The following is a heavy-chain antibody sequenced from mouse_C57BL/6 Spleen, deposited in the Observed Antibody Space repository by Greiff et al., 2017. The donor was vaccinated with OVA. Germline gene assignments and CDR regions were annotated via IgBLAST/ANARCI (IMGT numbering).Heavy chain of an antibody. D-gene: IGHD1-1*01. CDR1: GFTFSSYT. J-gene: IGHJ2*01. CDR3: ARLGFITTLDY. Sequence: VQLKESGGGLVKPGGSLKLSCAASGFTFSSYTMSWVRQTPEKRLEWVATISGGGGNTYYPDSVKGRFTISRDNAKNTLYLQMSSLRSEDTALYYCARLGFITTLDYWGQGTTLTVSS. V-gene: IGHV5-9*01. CDR2: ISGGGGNT.